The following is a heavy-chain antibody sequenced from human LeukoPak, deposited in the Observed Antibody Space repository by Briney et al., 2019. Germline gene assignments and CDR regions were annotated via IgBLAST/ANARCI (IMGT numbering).Heavy chain of an antibody. J-gene: IGHJ5*02. CDR2: MNPNSGNT. CDR1: GYTFTSSD. V-gene: IGHV1-8*01. CDR3: ARGYKGRITIFGVVIYWFDP. Sequence: ASVKVSCKASGYTFTSSDINWGRQATGHGLERLGWMNPNSGNTGYAQKFQGRVTMTRNTSISTAYMELSSLRSEDTAVYYCARGYKGRITIFGVVIYWFDPWGQGTLVTVSS. D-gene: IGHD3-3*01.